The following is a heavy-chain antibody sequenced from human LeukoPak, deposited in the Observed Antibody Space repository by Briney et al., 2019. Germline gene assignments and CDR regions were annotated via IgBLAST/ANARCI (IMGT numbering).Heavy chain of an antibody. Sequence: ASVKVSCKASGYTFTSYDINWVRQATGQGLEWMGWMNPNSGNAGYAQKFQGRVTMTRNTSISTAYMELSSLRSEDTAVYYCARGETGYSSSWPTTWGQGTLVTVSS. D-gene: IGHD6-13*01. J-gene: IGHJ5*02. V-gene: IGHV1-8*01. CDR3: ARGETGYSSSWPTT. CDR1: GYTFTSYD. CDR2: MNPNSGNA.